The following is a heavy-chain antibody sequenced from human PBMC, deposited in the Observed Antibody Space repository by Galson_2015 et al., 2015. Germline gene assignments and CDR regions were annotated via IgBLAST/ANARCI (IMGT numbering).Heavy chain of an antibody. D-gene: IGHD2-15*01. J-gene: IGHJ4*01. V-gene: IGHV1-18*01. CDR1: GYTFTSYG. CDR2: ISAYNGKT. CDR3: TREVDYCSGGSCYSVPVY. Sequence: SVKVSCKASGYTFTSYGILWVRQAPGHGLEWMGWISAYNGKTNYAQNLQGRVTMTTDTSTSTAYMELRSLRSDDTAVYYWTREVDYCSGGSCYSVPVYSGPGTLVTVSS.